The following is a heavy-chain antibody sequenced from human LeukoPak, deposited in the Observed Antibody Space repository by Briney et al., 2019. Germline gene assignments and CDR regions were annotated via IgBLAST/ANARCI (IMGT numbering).Heavy chain of an antibody. CDR2: ISGTGVRT. J-gene: IGHJ6*03. D-gene: IGHD2-21*01. V-gene: IGHV3-23*01. CDR1: GFTFSSYT. CDR3: TKEELWPDYYMAL. Sequence: GGSLRLSCAASGFTFSSYTMTWVRQAPGKGLEWVSTISGTGVRTYYADSVQGRFTVSRDNSNNTVYLQMNSLRVEDTAVYYRTKEELWPDYYMALWGKGTTVTVSS.